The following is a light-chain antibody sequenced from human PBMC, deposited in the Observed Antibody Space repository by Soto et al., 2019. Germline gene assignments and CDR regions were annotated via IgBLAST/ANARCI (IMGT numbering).Light chain of an antibody. CDR1: SSDVGGYNY. Sequence: QPVLTQPPSASGSPGQSVTISCTGTSSDVGGYNYVSWYQQHPGKAPKLMIFEVTKRPSGVPDRFSGSKSGNTASLTVSGLHADDDADYFCSSYAGSNNLIFGGGTKLTVL. CDR3: SSYAGSNNLI. V-gene: IGLV2-8*01. J-gene: IGLJ2*01. CDR2: EVT.